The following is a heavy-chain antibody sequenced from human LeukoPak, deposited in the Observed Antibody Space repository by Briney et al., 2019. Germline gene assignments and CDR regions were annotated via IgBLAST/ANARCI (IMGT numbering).Heavy chain of an antibody. CDR2: ISNSGTAI. V-gene: IGHV3-48*04. Sequence: GGSLRLSCAASGFTFSSHSLDWVRQAPGKGLEWVSYISNSGTAIYYADSVKGRFTISRDNAKSSLYLQMNSLRAEDTAVYYCARAGYSMDTEYFQHWGQGTLVTVSS. CDR3: ARAGYSMDTEYFQH. J-gene: IGHJ1*01. CDR1: GFTFSSHS. D-gene: IGHD5-18*01.